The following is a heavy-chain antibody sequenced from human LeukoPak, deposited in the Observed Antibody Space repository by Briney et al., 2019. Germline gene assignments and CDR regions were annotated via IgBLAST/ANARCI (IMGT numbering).Heavy chain of an antibody. V-gene: IGHV4-59*12. Sequence: PSETLSLTCTVSGGSISSYYWSWIRQPPGKGLEWIGYIYYSGSTYYNPSLKSRLTMSIDTSKNQFSLKLSSVTAADTAVYYCARDGAVAAGGDYWGQGTLVTVSS. J-gene: IGHJ4*02. CDR2: IYYSGST. CDR3: ARDGAVAAGGDY. D-gene: IGHD6-19*01. CDR1: GGSISSYY.